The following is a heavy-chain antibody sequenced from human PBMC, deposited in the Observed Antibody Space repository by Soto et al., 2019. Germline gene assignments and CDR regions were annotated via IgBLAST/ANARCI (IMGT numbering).Heavy chain of an antibody. CDR3: ARDTSRAAAAHDAFDI. D-gene: IGHD6-13*01. CDR1: GFTFSSYG. Sequence: QVQLVESGGGVVQPGRSLRLSCAASGFTFSSYGMHWVRQAPGKGLEWVAVIWYDGSNKYYADSVKGRFTISRDNSKNTLYLQMNSLRAEDTAVYYCARDTSRAAAAHDAFDIWGQGTMVTVSS. J-gene: IGHJ3*02. V-gene: IGHV3-33*01. CDR2: IWYDGSNK.